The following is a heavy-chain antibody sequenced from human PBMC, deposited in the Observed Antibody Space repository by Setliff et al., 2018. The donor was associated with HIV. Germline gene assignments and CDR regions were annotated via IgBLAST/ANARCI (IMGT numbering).Heavy chain of an antibody. D-gene: IGHD3-22*01. V-gene: IGHV4-38-2*02. CDR1: GYSISSGYY. J-gene: IGHJ6*03. CDR2: IYHSGST. CDR3: ARERSSGYYYEHYYYMDV. Sequence: PSETLSLTCAVSGYSISSGYYWGWIRQPPGKGLEWIGSIYHSGSTYYNPSLKSRVTISVDTSKNQFSLRLSSVTAADTAMYYCARERSSGYYYEHYYYMDVWGKGTTVTAP.